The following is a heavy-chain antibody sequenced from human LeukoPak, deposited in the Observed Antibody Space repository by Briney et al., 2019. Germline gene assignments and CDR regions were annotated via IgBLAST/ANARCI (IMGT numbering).Heavy chain of an antibody. CDR3: AAGQSRWYFDY. CDR1: GGSISSGGYY. J-gene: IGHJ4*02. CDR2: IYYSGGT. V-gene: IGHV4-31*03. Sequence: SQTLSLTCTVSGGSISSGGYYWSWIRQHPGKGLEWIGYIYYSGGTYYNPSLKSRVTISVNTSKNQFSLKLSSVTAADTAVYYCAAGQSRWYFDYWGQGTLVTVSS.